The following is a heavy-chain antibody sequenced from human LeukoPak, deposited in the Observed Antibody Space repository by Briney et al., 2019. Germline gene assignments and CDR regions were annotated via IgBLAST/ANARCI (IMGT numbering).Heavy chain of an antibody. J-gene: IGHJ4*02. CDR1: GYSISSGYY. CDR3: ARRHYEILSGYPS. Sequence: SETLSLTCTVSGYSISSGYYWGWIRQPPGKGLELIGSIYHSGSTYYNPSLKSRVTISVDTSKNQFSLNLSSVTAADTAVYYCARRHYEILSGYPSWGQGILVTVSS. CDR2: IYHSGST. V-gene: IGHV4-38-2*02. D-gene: IGHD3-9*01.